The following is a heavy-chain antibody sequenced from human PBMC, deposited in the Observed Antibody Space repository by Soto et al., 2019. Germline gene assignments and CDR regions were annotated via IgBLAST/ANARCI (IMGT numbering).Heavy chain of an antibody. Sequence: EVQLVESGGGLVQPGGSLRLSCAASGFTFSSYWMHWVRQAPGKGLVWVSRINSDGSSTSYADSVKGRFTISRDNAKNTLYLQMNSLRAEDTAVYYCARGAQGYCSSTSCLFRYYYMDVWGKGTTVTVSS. J-gene: IGHJ6*03. CDR2: INSDGSST. V-gene: IGHV3-74*01. D-gene: IGHD2-2*01. CDR3: ARGAQGYCSSTSCLFRYYYMDV. CDR1: GFTFSSYW.